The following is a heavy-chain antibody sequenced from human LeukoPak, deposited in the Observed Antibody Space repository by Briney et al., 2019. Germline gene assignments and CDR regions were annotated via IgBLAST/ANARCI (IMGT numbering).Heavy chain of an antibody. Sequence: GASVTVSCKASGYTFTSYYMHWVRQAPGQGLEGMGVINPSGGSTSYAQKFQGRVTMTRDMSTSTVYMELSSLRSEDTAVYYCARGPYDSSGPLGAFDIWGQGTMVTVSS. CDR1: GYTFTSYY. D-gene: IGHD3-22*01. V-gene: IGHV1-46*01. CDR2: INPSGGST. J-gene: IGHJ3*02. CDR3: ARGPYDSSGPLGAFDI.